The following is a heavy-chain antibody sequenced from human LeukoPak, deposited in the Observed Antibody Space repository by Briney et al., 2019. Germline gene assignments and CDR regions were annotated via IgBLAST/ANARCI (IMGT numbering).Heavy chain of an antibody. V-gene: IGHV3-21*01. CDR2: ISSSSTYI. J-gene: IGHJ6*04. D-gene: IGHD2-8*01. Sequence: AGGSLRLSCAASGFTFSSYAMSWVRQAPGKGLEWVSFISSSSTYIYYADSVKGRFTISRDNAKNSLYLQMNSLRAEDTAVYYCARDRDMVLPPAGLDVWGRGATVTVSS. CDR1: GFTFSSYA. CDR3: ARDRDMVLPPAGLDV.